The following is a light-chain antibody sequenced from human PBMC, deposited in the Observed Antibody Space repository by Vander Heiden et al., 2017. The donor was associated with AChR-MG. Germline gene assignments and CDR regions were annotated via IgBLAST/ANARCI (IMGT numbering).Light chain of an antibody. CDR3: YSTDSSGNHKV. V-gene: IGLV3-10*01. Sequence: SYQLTQPPSVSLSPGHPARCTCSGHELPQKYAFWSPQKSGQAPVVVISEDSKRPSGIPEGFSGSSSGTMATLTISGAQVEEEADYYCYSTDSSGNHKVFGGGTKLTVL. CDR2: EDS. CDR1: ELPQKY. J-gene: IGLJ3*02.